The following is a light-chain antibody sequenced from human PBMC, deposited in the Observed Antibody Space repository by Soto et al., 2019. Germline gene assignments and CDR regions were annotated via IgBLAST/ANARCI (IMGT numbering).Light chain of an antibody. CDR3: AAWDDSLNGVV. Sequence: QSVLTHPPSASGTPGQRVTISCSGSSSNIGSNTVNWYQQLPGTAPKLLIYSNNQRPSGVPGRFSASKYGTSASLTISGLQSEDEAYYYWAAWDDSLNGVVFGGGTKLTVL. J-gene: IGLJ2*01. CDR2: SNN. V-gene: IGLV1-44*01. CDR1: SSNIGSNT.